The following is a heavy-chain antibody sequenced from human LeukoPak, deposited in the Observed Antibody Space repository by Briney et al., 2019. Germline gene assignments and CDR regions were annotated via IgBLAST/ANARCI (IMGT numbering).Heavy chain of an antibody. V-gene: IGHV3-21*01. D-gene: IGHD2-15*01. CDR2: ISSSSSYI. J-gene: IGHJ3*02. CDR3: ARETYCSGGSCYKGNAFDI. CDR1: GFTFSSYN. Sequence: GGSLRLSCAASGFTFSSYNMNWVRQAPGKGLEWVSSISSSSSYIYYADSVKGRFTISRDNAKNSLYLQMNSLRADDTAVYYCARETYCSGGSCYKGNAFDIWGQGTMVTVSS.